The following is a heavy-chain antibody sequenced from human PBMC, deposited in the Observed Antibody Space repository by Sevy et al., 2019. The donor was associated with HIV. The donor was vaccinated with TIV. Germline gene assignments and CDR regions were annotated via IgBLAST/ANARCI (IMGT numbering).Heavy chain of an antibody. CDR2: VYYSGST. J-gene: IGHJ4*01. CDR1: GGSMSGSHYY. V-gene: IGHV4-39*01. CDR3: ASNSTGHSFDY. Sequence: SETLSLTCTVSGGSMSGSHYYWGWIRRPPGKGLEWIGSVYYSGSTHYNPSLKSRVTISVDTSKSLLSLELTSVIATDTAVYYCASNSTGHSFDYWGHGTLVTVSS. D-gene: IGHD3-22*01.